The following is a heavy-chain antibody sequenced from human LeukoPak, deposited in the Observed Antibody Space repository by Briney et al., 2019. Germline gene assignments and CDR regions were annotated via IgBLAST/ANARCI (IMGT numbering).Heavy chain of an antibody. CDR3: ARAPRSWGFDY. D-gene: IGHD7-27*01. Sequence: DSMKGRFTISRDNAKNSLYLQMNSLGAEDTAVYYCARAPRSWGFDYWGQGTLVTVSS. J-gene: IGHJ4*02. V-gene: IGHV3-7*01.